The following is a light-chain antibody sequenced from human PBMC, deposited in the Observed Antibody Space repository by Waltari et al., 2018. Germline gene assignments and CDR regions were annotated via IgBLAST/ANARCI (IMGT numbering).Light chain of an antibody. V-gene: IGLV7-46*01. CDR2: DTN. J-gene: IGLJ3*02. CDR1: TGAVTSGPY. CDR3: LLYYGGPRV. Sequence: QAVVTQEPSLTVSPGGTVTLTWGSSTGAVTSGPYAYWPQEKPAQAPRTLIYDTNKKNSWTPARFSGSLLGGKAALTLSGAQPEDEADYYCLLYYGGPRVFGGGTKVTVL.